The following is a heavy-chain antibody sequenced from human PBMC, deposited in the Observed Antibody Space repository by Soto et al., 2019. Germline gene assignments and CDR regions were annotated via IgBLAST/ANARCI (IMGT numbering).Heavy chain of an antibody. Sequence: PSETLSLTCAVYGGSFSGYYWSWIRQPPGKGLEWIGEINHSGSTNYNPSLKSRVTISVDTSKNQFSLKLSSVTAADTAVYYCARQGVRGFYYYYGMDVWGQGTTVTVSS. D-gene: IGHD3-10*01. J-gene: IGHJ6*02. V-gene: IGHV4-34*01. CDR1: GGSFSGYY. CDR3: ARQGVRGFYYYYGMDV. CDR2: INHSGST.